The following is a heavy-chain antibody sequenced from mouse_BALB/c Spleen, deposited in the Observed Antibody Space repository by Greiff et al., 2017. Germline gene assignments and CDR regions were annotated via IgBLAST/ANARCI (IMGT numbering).Heavy chain of an antibody. V-gene: IGHV6-6*02. CDR2: IRLKSNNYAT. Sequence: EVHLVESGGGLVQPGGSMKLSCVASGFTFSNYWMNWVRQSPEKGLEWVAEIRLKSNNYATHYAESVKGRFTISRDDSKSSVYLQMNNLRAEDTGIYYCTRGHRSYWYFDVWGAGTTVTVSS. D-gene: IGHD2-14*01. J-gene: IGHJ1*01. CDR1: GFTFSNYW. CDR3: TRGHRSYWYFDV.